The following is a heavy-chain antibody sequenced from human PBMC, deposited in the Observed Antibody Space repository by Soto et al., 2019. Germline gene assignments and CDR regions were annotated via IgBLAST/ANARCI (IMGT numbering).Heavy chain of an antibody. V-gene: IGHV4-31*03. CDR3: ARVPAASGAKRGPRFGMDV. CDR2: IYYSGST. CDR1: GGSISSGGYY. Sequence: QVQLQESGPGLVKPSQTLSLTCTVSGGSISSGGYYWSWIRQHPGKGLEWIGYIYYSGSTYYNPYLKSRVTRSVDTSKNQFSLKLSSVTAADTAVYYCARVPAASGAKRGPRFGMDVWGQGTTVTVSS. D-gene: IGHD2-2*01. J-gene: IGHJ6*02.